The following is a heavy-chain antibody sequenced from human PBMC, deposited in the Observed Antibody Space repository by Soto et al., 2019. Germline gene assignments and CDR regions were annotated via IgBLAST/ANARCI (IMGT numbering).Heavy chain of an antibody. J-gene: IGHJ6*04. CDR3: TCRLNPGMAV. Sequence: PWRSFKPPGPAFGTTSEIHWTRCVRQAPGKGLEWVSVIYSGGSTYYAAPVKGRVTISRENPQKTLYLQINSLRAEQTALYYSTCRLNPGMAVWGRGPTVTVSS. CDR1: GTTSEIHW. CDR2: IYSGGST. V-gene: IGHV3-53*01.